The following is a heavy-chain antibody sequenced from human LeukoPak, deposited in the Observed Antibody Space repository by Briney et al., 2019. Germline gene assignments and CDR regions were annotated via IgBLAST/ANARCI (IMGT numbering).Heavy chain of an antibody. V-gene: IGHV3-53*01. D-gene: IGHD5-24*01. CDR3: ARDRMATIGVY. Sequence: GGSLRLSCAASGFTVSSNYMSWVRQAPGKGLEWVSAIYSGGSTYYADSVKGRFTISRDNSKNTLYLQMNSLRAEDTAVYYCARDRMATIGVYWGQGTLVTVSS. CDR2: IYSGGST. CDR1: GFTVSSNY. J-gene: IGHJ4*02.